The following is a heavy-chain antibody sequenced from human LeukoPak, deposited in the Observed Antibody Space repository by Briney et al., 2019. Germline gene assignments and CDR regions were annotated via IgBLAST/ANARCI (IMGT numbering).Heavy chain of an antibody. CDR3: AAYSGSYGGSFDY. CDR2: INPNSGGT. J-gene: IGHJ4*02. CDR1: GYTFTDYY. Sequence: ASVNVSCKASGYTFTDYYMNWVRQAPGQGLEWMGWINPNSGGTNSAQKFQGRVIMTRVTSISTAYMELNRLTSDDTAVYYCAAYSGSYGGSFDYWGQGTLVTVSS. D-gene: IGHD1-26*01. V-gene: IGHV1-2*02.